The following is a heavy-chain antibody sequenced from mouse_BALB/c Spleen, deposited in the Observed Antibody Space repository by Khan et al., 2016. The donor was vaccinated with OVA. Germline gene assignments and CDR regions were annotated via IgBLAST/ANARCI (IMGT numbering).Heavy chain of an antibody. CDR3: VRDYYGSSYEDY. D-gene: IGHD1-1*01. CDR1: GFTFSSYA. Sequence: EVMLVESGGTLVKPGGSLKLSCAASGFTFSSYAMSWVRQTPEKRLEWVATISSGGTYTYYPDSVKGRFTISRDNAKNTLYLQMSSLRSEDTAMYYCVRDYYGSSYEDYWGQGTTLTVSS. J-gene: IGHJ2*01. V-gene: IGHV5-9-1*01. CDR2: ISSGGTYT.